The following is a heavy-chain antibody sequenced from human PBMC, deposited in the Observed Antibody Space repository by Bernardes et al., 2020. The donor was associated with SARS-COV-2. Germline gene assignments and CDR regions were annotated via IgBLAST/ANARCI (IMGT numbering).Heavy chain of an antibody. J-gene: IGHJ4*02. D-gene: IGHD6-13*01. CDR2: IKQDGSEK. Sequence: SCKASGYSLRTYGINWVRQAPGKGLEWVANIKQDGSEKYYVDSVKGRFTISRDNAKNSLYLQMNSLRAEDTAVYYCARLGSSSWYFDYWGQGTLVTVSS. V-gene: IGHV3-7*01. CDR3: ARLGSSSWYFDY. CDR1: GYSLRTYG.